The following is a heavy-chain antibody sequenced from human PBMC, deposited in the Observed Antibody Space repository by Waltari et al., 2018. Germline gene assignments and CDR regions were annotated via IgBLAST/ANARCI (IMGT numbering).Heavy chain of an antibody. CDR3: ARRQLGGPLDP. D-gene: IGHD1-1*01. J-gene: IGHJ5*02. Sequence: QVHLVQSGAEVKKPGSSVKFSCKASGSSFGRYAISWVRLAPGQGLEWMGGLIPIFGTPKYAQNFQDRVTITADESTSTVYLELSSLKSEDTALYYCARRQLGGPLDPWGQGTLVTVSS. CDR1: GSSFGRYA. CDR2: LIPIFGTP. V-gene: IGHV1-69*12.